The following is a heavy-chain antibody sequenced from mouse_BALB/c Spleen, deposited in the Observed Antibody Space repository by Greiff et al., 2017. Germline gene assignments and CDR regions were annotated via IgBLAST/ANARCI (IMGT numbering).Heavy chain of an antibody. CDR1: GYTFTNYW. V-gene: IGHV1-63*02. Sequence: QVQLQQSGAELVRPGTSVKISCKASGYTFTNYWLGWVKQRPGHGLEWIGDIYPGGGYTNYNEKFKGKATLTADTSSSTAYMQLSSLTSEDSAVYFCARYYRYDMWYFDVWGAGTTVTVSS. CDR2: IYPGGGYT. CDR3: ARYYRYDMWYFDV. J-gene: IGHJ1*01. D-gene: IGHD2-14*01.